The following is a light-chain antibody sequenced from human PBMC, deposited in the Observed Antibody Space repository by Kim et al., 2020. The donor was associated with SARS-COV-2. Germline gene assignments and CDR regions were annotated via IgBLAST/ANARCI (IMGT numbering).Light chain of an antibody. V-gene: IGLV3-19*01. CDR3: NSRDSSGNHWV. J-gene: IGLJ3*02. Sequence: ALGQTVRIKCQGDSLRSYYASWYQQKPGQAPVLVIYGKNNRPSVIPDRFSGSSSGNTASLTITGAQAEDEADYYCNSRDSSGNHWVFGGGTKLTVL. CDR2: GKN. CDR1: SLRSYY.